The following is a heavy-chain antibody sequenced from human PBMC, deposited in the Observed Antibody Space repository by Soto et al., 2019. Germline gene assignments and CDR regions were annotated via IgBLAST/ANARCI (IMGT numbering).Heavy chain of an antibody. D-gene: IGHD1-26*01. CDR3: TRGKWELLPGDY. Sequence: EVQLVESGGGLVQPGGSLRLSCAASGFTFSDYWMHWVRQAPGKGLVWVSRIKSDGRSTTYADSVKGRFTISRDNAKNTRYLEMNSLRAEDTAVYYCTRGKWELLPGDYWGQGTLVTVSS. V-gene: IGHV3-74*01. CDR1: GFTFSDYW. J-gene: IGHJ4*02. CDR2: IKSDGRST.